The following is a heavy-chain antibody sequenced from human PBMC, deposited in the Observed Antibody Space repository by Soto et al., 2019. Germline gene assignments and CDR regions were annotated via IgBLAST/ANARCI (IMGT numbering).Heavy chain of an antibody. CDR3: AGDPDSHYNDSHASSYP. J-gene: IGHJ5*02. D-gene: IGHD4-4*01. CDR1: GGTFSTYT. V-gene: IGHV1-69*10. Sequence: VKVSCKASGGTFSTYTITWVRQAPGQGLEWMGRIIPIIGIINYAQKFQGRVTISADKFTGTAYMELTGLRSDDTAVYYCAGDPDSHYNDSHASSYPWGQGTLVTVSS. CDR2: IIPIIGII.